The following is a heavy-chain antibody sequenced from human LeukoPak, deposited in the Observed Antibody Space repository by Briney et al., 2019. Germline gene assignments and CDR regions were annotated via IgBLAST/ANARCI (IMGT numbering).Heavy chain of an antibody. V-gene: IGHV3-30*19. CDR1: GFSFSSYG. D-gene: IGHD6-6*01. Sequence: PGGSLRLSCAASGFSFSSYGMHWVRQAPGKGLEWVAIISYDGSNKYYADSVKGRFTISRDNSKNMLYLQMHSLRAEDTAVYFCARDRFPHSSSSQLDPWGQGTLVTVSS. CDR3: ARDRFPHSSSSQLDP. CDR2: ISYDGSNK. J-gene: IGHJ5*02.